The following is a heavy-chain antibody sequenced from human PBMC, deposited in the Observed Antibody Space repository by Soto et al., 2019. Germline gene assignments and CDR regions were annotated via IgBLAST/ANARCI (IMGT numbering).Heavy chain of an antibody. CDR2: ISSIGTNR. D-gene: IGHD5-12*01. CDR3: ARDREYSPYGLDV. Sequence: GGSLRLSCAASGFTFSNYDRSWVRQAPGKGLEWVSYISSIGTNRYYAESVEGRFTISRDNAKKSLYLQMNSLRAEDTAVYYCARDREYSPYGLDVWGQGTTVTVSS. J-gene: IGHJ6*02. CDR1: GFTFSNYD. V-gene: IGHV3-11*01.